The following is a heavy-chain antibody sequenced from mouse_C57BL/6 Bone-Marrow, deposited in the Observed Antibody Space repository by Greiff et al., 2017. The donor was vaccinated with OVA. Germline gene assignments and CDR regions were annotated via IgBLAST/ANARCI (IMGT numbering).Heavy chain of an antibody. CDR3: ARRGLAGYWYCDV. CDR1: GYTFTSYW. V-gene: IGHV1-72*01. D-gene: IGHD3-3*01. Sequence: QVQLQQSGAELVKPGASVTLSCTASGYTFTSYWMHWVKQRPGRGLEWIGRIDPNGGGTKYNEKFQSKATLTVDKPSSTAYLQLSSLAAEDAAVYYCARRGLAGYWYCDVGGTGTTVTVTS. CDR2: IDPNGGGT. J-gene: IGHJ1*03.